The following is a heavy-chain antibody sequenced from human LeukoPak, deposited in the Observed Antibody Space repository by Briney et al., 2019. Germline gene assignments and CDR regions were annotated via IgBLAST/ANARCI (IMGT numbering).Heavy chain of an antibody. D-gene: IGHD1-1*01. CDR1: GYTFTSYY. J-gene: IGHJ4*02. Sequence: GASVKASCKASGYTFTSYYMHWVRHAPGQGLEWMGIINPSGGSTSYAQKFQGRVTMTRDTSTSTVYMELSSLRSEDTAVYYCARGGGTGTIGGELGYWGQGTLVTVSS. CDR3: ARGGGTGTIGGELGY. V-gene: IGHV1-46*01. CDR2: INPSGGST.